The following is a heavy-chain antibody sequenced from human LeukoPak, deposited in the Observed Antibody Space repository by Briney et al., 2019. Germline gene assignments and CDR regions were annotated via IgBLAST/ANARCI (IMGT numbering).Heavy chain of an antibody. J-gene: IGHJ4*01. V-gene: IGHV3-33*01. CDR3: ARDAQRGFDYSNSLRY. D-gene: IGHD4-11*01. Sequence: GGSLRLSCAASGFIFSHYGMHWVRQAPGKGLEWVAVIWSDGSNRFYAGSVKGRFTISRDNAQNTVFLQMNSLRAEDPAMYYCARDAQRGFDYSNSLRYWGHGTLVTVSS. CDR2: IWSDGSNR. CDR1: GFIFSHYG.